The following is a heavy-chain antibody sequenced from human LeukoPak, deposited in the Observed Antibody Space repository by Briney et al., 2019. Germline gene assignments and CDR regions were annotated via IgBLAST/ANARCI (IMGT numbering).Heavy chain of an antibody. Sequence: SETLSLTCTVSGGSISSGGYYWSWIRQHPGKGLEWIGYIYYSGSTYYNPPLKSRVTISVDTSKNQFSLKLSSVTAADTAVYYCARYLTSCSYFDYWGQGTLVTVSS. CDR3: ARYLTSCSYFDY. J-gene: IGHJ4*02. CDR1: GGSISSGGYY. CDR2: IYYSGST. V-gene: IGHV4-31*03. D-gene: IGHD2-2*01.